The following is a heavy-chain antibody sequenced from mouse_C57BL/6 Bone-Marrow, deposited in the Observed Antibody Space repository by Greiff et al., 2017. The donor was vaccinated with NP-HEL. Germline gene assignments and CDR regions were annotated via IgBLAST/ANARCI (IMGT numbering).Heavy chain of an antibody. CDR3: ARHEDYYGSSYEGAWFAY. Sequence: EVQRVESGGGLVQPGGSLKLSCAASGFTFSDYYMYWVRQTPEKRLEWVAYISNGGGSTYYPDTVKGRFTISRDNAKNTLYLQMSRLKSEDTAMYYCARHEDYYGSSYEGAWFAYWGQGTLVTVSA. J-gene: IGHJ3*01. CDR1: GFTFSDYY. CDR2: ISNGGGST. D-gene: IGHD1-1*01. V-gene: IGHV5-12*01.